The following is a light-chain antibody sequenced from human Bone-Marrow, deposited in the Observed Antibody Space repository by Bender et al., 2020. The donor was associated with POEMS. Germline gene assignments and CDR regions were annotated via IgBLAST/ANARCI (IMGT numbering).Light chain of an antibody. J-gene: IGLJ1*01. V-gene: IGLV2-8*01. Sequence: QSALTQPPSASGSPGQSVTISCTGTSGEVGVYEFVSWFQQHPHKAPKLLIYEFNKRPSGVPDRFSGSKSGSAASLTVSGLQADDEADYYCCSYAGGSTFRYVFGSGTKVTVL. CDR3: CSYAGGSTFRYV. CDR2: EFN. CDR1: SGEVGVYEF.